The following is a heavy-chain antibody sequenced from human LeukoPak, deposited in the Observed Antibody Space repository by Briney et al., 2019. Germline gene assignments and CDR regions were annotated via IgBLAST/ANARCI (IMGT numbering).Heavy chain of an antibody. Sequence: GRSLRLSCAASGFTFRSYGMHWVRQAPGKGLEWVGMTSYDGSNQHYADSVEGRFTISRDNSKNTLYLQMNSLGAEDTAVYYCARADYCTAISCYGVYYYGMEVWGQGTTVSVSS. CDR2: TSYDGSNQ. J-gene: IGHJ6*02. D-gene: IGHD2-2*01. CDR1: GFTFRSYG. CDR3: ARADYCTAISCYGVYYYGMEV. V-gene: IGHV3-33*01.